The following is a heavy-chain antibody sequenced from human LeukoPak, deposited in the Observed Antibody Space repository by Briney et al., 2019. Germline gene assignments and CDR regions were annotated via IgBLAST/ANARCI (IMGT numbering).Heavy chain of an antibody. V-gene: IGHV3-11*01. Sequence: GGSLRLSCAASGFTFSDYYMGWIRQAPGNGLEWFSYISTSGSTIYYADSVKGRFTISRDNSKNTLYHQMNSLRAEDTAVYYCARTGYSDNWFDPWGQGTLVTVSS. CDR1: GFTFSDYY. CDR3: ARTGYSDNWFDP. D-gene: IGHD6-13*01. J-gene: IGHJ5*02. CDR2: ISTSGSTI.